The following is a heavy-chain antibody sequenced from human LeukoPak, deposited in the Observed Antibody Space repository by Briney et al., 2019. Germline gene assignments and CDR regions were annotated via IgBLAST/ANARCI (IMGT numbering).Heavy chain of an antibody. D-gene: IGHD1-26*01. J-gene: IGHJ5*02. V-gene: IGHV3-23*01. CDR3: AREYSGSYSDP. Sequence: GGSLRLSCAASGFTFDGYAMSWVRQAPGKGLEWVSTITGAGNIYYADSVKGRFTISRDNAKNSLYLQMNSLRDEDTAVYYCAREYSGSYSDPWGQGTLVTVSS. CDR1: GFTFDGYA. CDR2: ITGAGNI.